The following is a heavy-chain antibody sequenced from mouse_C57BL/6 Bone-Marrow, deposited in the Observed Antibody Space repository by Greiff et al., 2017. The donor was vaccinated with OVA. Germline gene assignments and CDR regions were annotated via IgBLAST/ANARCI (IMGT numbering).Heavy chain of an antibody. Sequence: VQLQESGAELARPGASVKLSCKASGYTFTSYGISWVKQSTGQGLEWIGEIYPRSGNTYYNEKFKGKATLTEDNSSSTAYMELRSLTSEDSAVYFFARKNLYYDYDYYAMDYWGQGTSVTVSS. D-gene: IGHD2-4*01. CDR2: IYPRSGNT. V-gene: IGHV1-81*01. J-gene: IGHJ4*01. CDR1: GYTFTSYG. CDR3: ARKNLYYDYDYYAMDY.